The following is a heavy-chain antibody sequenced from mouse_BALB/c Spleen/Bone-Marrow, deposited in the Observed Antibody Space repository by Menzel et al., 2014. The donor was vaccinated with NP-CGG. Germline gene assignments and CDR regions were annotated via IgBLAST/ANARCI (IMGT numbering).Heavy chain of an antibody. CDR2: IWAGGST. CDR3: ARAFDY. Sequence: VQVVESGPGLVAPSQSLSITCTVSGLSLTSYSVYWVRQPPGKGLEWLGVIWAGGSTNYNSALMSRLSISKDNSKSQVFLKMNSMQTDDTAMYYCARAFDYWGQGTTPTVSS. V-gene: IGHV2-9*02. CDR1: GLSLTSYS. J-gene: IGHJ2*01.